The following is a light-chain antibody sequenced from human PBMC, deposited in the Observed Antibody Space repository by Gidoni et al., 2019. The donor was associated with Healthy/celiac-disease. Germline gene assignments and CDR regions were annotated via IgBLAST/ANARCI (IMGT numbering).Light chain of an antibody. CDR2: AAS. CDR3: QQSYSTPPYT. J-gene: IGKJ2*01. Sequence: IQMTQYPSSLSASVGDRVTITCRASQSISSYLNWYQQKPGKAPKLLIYAASSLQSGVPSRFSGSGSGTEFTLTISSLQPEDFATYYCQQSYSTPPYTFGQGTKLEIK. CDR1: QSISSY. V-gene: IGKV1-39*01.